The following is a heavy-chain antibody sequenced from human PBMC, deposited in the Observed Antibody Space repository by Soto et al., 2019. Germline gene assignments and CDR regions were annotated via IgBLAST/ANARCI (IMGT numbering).Heavy chain of an antibody. CDR3: ASEQGDYDAFDI. V-gene: IGHV6-1*01. D-gene: IGHD4-17*01. J-gene: IGHJ3*02. CDR2: TYYRSKWYN. Sequence: SQTLSLTCAISGDSVSSNSDAWNWIRQSPSRGLEWLGRTYYRSKWYNDYAVSVKSRITINPDTSKNQFSLQLNSVTPEDTAVYYCASEQGDYDAFDIWGQGTMVTVSS. CDR1: GDSVSSNSDA.